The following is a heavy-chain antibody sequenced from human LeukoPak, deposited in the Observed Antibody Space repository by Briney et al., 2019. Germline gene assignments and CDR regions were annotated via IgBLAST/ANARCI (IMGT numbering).Heavy chain of an antibody. CDR3: ARDGGDSSGYYSPLY. D-gene: IGHD3-22*01. V-gene: IGHV3-74*01. CDR2: ISWNSGSI. Sequence: QSGGSLRLSCAASGFTFSSYWMHWVRQAPGKGLEWVSGISWNSGSIGYADSVKGRFTISRDNSKNTLYLQMNSLRAEDTAVYYCARDGGDSSGYYSPLYWGQGTLVTVSS. CDR1: GFTFSSYW. J-gene: IGHJ4*02.